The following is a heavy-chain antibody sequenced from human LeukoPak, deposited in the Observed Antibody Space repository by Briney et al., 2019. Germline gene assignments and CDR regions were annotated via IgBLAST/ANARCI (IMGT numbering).Heavy chain of an antibody. CDR1: GYSFTTYW. V-gene: IGHV5-51*01. CDR2: IYPDDSDT. Sequence: AESLKISCKGSGYSFTTYWIGWVRQMPGKGLEWMGIIYPDDSDTRYSPSFQGQTTISADKSISTAYLQWSSLKASDTAMYYCARVGIAVPGVLPYFDYWGQGTLVTVSS. D-gene: IGHD6-19*01. J-gene: IGHJ4*02. CDR3: ARVGIAVPGVLPYFDY.